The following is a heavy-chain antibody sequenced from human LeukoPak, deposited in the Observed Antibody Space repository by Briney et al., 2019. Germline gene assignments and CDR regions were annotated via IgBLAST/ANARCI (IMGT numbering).Heavy chain of an antibody. D-gene: IGHD2-2*01. CDR3: ARDPRIVVVPAATEGLDAFDI. CDR2: ISAYNGNT. J-gene: IGHJ3*02. CDR1: GYTFTSYG. Sequence: ASVKVSCKASGYTFTSYGISWVRQAPGQGLERMGWISAYNGNTNYAQKLQGRVTMTTDTSTSTAYMELRSLRSDDTAVYYCARDPRIVVVPAATEGLDAFDIWGQGTMVTVSS. V-gene: IGHV1-18*04.